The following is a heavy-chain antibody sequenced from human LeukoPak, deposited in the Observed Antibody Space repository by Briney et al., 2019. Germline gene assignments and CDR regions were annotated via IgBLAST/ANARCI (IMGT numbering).Heavy chain of an antibody. Sequence: PSETLSLTCTVSGGSISSYYWSWIRQPPGKGLEWIGYIYYSGSTNYNPSLKSRVTISVDTSKNQFSLKLSSVTAADTAVYYCARTSSANDYWGQGTLVTVSP. CDR3: ARTSSANDY. CDR1: GGSISSYY. D-gene: IGHD2-2*01. J-gene: IGHJ4*02. V-gene: IGHV4-59*01. CDR2: IYYSGST.